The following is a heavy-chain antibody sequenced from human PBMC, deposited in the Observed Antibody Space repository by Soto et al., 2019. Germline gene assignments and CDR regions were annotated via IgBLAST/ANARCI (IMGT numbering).Heavy chain of an antibody. D-gene: IGHD6-13*01. CDR3: ARDSQYSTSWQRFDS. CDR1: GYTFTNYA. CDR2: VNTYNGNP. Sequence: QVQLVQSGGELKKPGASVKVSCKASGYTFTNYAISWVRQAPGRGLEWMGWVNTYNGNPNYAQIFQGRVTMTTDTSTGTAYMDLRSLKSDDSAIYYCARDSQYSTSWQRFDSWGQGTLVTVPS. J-gene: IGHJ4*02. V-gene: IGHV1-18*01.